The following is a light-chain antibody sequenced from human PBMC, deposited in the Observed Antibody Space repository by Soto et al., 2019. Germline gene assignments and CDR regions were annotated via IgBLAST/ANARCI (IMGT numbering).Light chain of an antibody. CDR3: QQYAYVSWT. CDR1: QSVLYNVNNKNY. CDR2: WAS. J-gene: IGKJ1*01. V-gene: IGKV4-1*01. Sequence: DIVLTQSPDSLAVSLGERATINCKSSQSVLYNVNNKNYLGWFQQKPGQPPKLLIYWASIRESGVPDRFSGSGSETDCTLTISSLQAQHVAVSSCQQYAYVSWTFGQGTRVEVK.